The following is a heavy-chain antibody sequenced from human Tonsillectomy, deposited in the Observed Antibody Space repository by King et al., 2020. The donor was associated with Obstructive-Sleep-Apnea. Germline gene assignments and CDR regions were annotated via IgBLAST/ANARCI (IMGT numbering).Heavy chain of an antibody. V-gene: IGHV4-34*01. CDR3: AVGSYFRTYYYGMDV. Sequence: QLQQWGAGLLKPSETLSLTCAGYGGSFSVYYWNWIRQPPGKGLEWIGEINHSGSTNYNPSLKSRVTISVDTSKNQFSLKLRFVTAADTAVYYCAVGSYFRTYYYGMDVWGQGTTVTVSS. J-gene: IGHJ6*02. CDR1: GGSFSVYY. CDR2: INHSGST. D-gene: IGHD3-10*01.